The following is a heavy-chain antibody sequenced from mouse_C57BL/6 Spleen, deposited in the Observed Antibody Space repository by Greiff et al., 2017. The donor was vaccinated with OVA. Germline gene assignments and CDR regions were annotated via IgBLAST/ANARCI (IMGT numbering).Heavy chain of an antibody. V-gene: IGHV2-4*01. CDR2: IWSGGST. D-gene: IGHD2-4*01. CDR1: GFSLTSYG. Sequence: VQLQQSGPGLVQPSQSLSITCTVSGFSLTSYGVHWVRQPPGKGLEWLGVIWSGGSTDYNAAFISRLSISKDNSKSQVFFKMNSLQADDTAIYYCAKDMISWYFDVWGTGTTVTVSS. J-gene: IGHJ1*03. CDR3: AKDMISWYFDV.